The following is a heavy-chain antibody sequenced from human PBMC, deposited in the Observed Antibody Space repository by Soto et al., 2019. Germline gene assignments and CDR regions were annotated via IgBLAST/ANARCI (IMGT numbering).Heavy chain of an antibody. D-gene: IGHD2-15*01. V-gene: IGHV3-11*05. Sequence: YADSVKGRFTISRDNAENSLYLQMNSLRAEDTAVYYCARERVVVPATIFYYYALDVWGQGTTVTVSS. J-gene: IGHJ6*02. CDR3: ARERVVVPATIFYYYALDV.